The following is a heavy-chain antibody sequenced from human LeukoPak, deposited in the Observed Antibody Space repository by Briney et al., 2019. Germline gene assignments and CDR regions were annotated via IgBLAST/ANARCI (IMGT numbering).Heavy chain of an antibody. D-gene: IGHD4-17*01. CDR3: AIRRHDAFDI. CDR2: IYSGGST. J-gene: IGHJ3*02. V-gene: IGHV3-53*01. Sequence: GGSLRLSCAASGFTVSSNYMSWVRQAPGKGLEWVSVIYSGGSTYYAGSVKGRFTISRDNSKNTLYLQMNSLRAEDTAVYYCAIRRHDAFDIWGQGTMVTVSS. CDR1: GFTVSSNY.